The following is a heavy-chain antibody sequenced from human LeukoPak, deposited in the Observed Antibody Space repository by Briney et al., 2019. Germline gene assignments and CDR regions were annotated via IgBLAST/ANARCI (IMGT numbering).Heavy chain of an antibody. V-gene: IGHV4-39*01. CDR3: ARLGSVEMATIRYYYYYGMDV. CDR2: IYYSGST. J-gene: IGHJ6*02. CDR1: GGSISSSSYY. Sequence: TETLSLTCTVSGGSISSSSYYWGWIRQPPGKGLEWIGSIYYSGSTHYNPSLKSRVTISVDTSKNRFSLKLSSVTAADTAVYYCARLGSVEMATIRYYYYYGMDVWGQGTTVTVSS. D-gene: IGHD5-12*01.